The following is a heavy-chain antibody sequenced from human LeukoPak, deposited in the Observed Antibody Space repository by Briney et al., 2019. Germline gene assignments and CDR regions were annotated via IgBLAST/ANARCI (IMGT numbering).Heavy chain of an antibody. Sequence: PSETLSLTCAVYGGSFSGYYWSWIRQPPGKGLEWIGEINHSGSTNYNPSLKSRVTISVHTSKNQFSLKLRSVTAADTAVYYCARGDCSSTICYSPMDVWGKGTTVTVSS. V-gene: IGHV4-34*01. CDR1: GGSFSGYY. J-gene: IGHJ6*03. CDR3: ARGDCSSTICYSPMDV. CDR2: INHSGST. D-gene: IGHD2-2*01.